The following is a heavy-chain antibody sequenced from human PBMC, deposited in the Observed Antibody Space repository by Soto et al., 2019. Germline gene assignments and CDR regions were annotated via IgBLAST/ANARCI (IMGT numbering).Heavy chain of an antibody. J-gene: IGHJ2*01. CDR1: GYSFDTFG. V-gene: IGHV1-18*01. Sequence: QVQVVQSGAEVKKPGASVKVACKASGYSFDTFGMSWVRQAPGQGLEWMGWISIEKGDTNSAQKFQDRVTMTTDTSTSTAYTELRSLSSDDTTVYYCASCYCSVGSCFTCWHFDLWGRGTLVTVSS. D-gene: IGHD2-15*01. CDR2: ISIEKGDT. CDR3: ASCYCSVGSCFTCWHFDL.